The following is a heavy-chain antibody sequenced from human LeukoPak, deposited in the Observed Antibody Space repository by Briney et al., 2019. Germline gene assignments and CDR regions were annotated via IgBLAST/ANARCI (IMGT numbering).Heavy chain of an antibody. CDR3: ASSDEYCSSTGCPFDY. V-gene: IGHV1-18*01. J-gene: IGHJ4*02. D-gene: IGHD2-2*01. Sequence: ASVKVSCKASGYTFTSYGISWVRQAPGQGLEWMGWISAYNGNTNYAQKLQGRVTMTTDTSTSTAYMELRSLRSDDTAVYYCASSDEYCSSTGCPFDYWAREPWSPSPQ. CDR1: GYTFTSYG. CDR2: ISAYNGNT.